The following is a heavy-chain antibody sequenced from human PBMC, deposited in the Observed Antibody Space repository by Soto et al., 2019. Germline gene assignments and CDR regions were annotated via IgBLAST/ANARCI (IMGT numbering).Heavy chain of an antibody. CDR1: GFTFSSYA. J-gene: IGHJ4*02. CDR2: ISGSGDST. Sequence: EVQLLESGGGLVQPGGSLRISCAASGFTFSSYAMSWVRQAPGKGLEWVSVISGSGDSTYYADSVKGRFTISRDNSKNTLYLQMNSLRAEDTAVHYCAKRGSGSQFDYWGQGTLVTVSS. D-gene: IGHD1-26*01. CDR3: AKRGSGSQFDY. V-gene: IGHV3-23*01.